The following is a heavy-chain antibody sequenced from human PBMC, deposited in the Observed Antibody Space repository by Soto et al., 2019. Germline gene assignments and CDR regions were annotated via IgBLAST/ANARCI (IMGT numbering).Heavy chain of an antibody. D-gene: IGHD2-15*01. CDR1: GFTFSSYA. J-gene: IGHJ4*02. CDR3: AKDEDIVVVVAAPFDY. CDR2: ISGSGGST. V-gene: IGHV3-23*01. Sequence: GSLRLSCAASGFTFSSYAMSWVRQAPGKGLEWVSAISGSGGSTYYADSVKGRFTISRDNSKNTLYLQMNSLRAEDTAVYYCAKDEDIVVVVAAPFDYWGQGTLVTVSS.